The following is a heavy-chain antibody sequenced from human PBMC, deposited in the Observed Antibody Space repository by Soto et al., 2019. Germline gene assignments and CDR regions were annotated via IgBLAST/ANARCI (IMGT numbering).Heavy chain of an antibody. V-gene: IGHV5-51*01. J-gene: IGHJ4*02. CDR2: IYPGDSDT. CDR3: AKGRPGMTTVAALDF. CDR1: GYSFTSYW. Sequence: GESLKISCKGSGYSFTSYWIGWVRQMPGKGLEWMGIIYPGDSDTRYSPSFQGQVTISADKSISTAYLQWSSLKASDTAMYYCAKGRPGMTTVAALDFWGQGTLVSVSS. D-gene: IGHD4-17*01.